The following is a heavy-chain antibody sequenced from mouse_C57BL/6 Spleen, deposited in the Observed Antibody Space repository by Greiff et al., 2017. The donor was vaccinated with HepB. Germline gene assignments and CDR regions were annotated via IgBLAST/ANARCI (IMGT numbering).Heavy chain of an antibody. V-gene: IGHV1-47*01. Sequence: VQLQQSGAELVKPGASVKMSCKASGYTFTTYPIEWMKQNHGKSLEWIGNFHPYNDDTKYNEKFKGKATLTVEKSSSTVYLELSRLTSDDSAVYDCARRVSYDYDEYFDVWGTGTTVTVSS. CDR2: FHPYNDDT. D-gene: IGHD2-4*01. CDR3: ARRVSYDYDEYFDV. J-gene: IGHJ1*03. CDR1: GYTFTTYP.